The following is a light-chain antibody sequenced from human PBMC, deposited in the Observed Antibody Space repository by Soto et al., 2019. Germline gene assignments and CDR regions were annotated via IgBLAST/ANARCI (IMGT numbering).Light chain of an antibody. CDR1: QDISNY. Sequence: DIQMTQSPSSLSASVGDRVSITCRASQDISNYLASYQQKPGKLPKLLIYAASTLQSEVPSRFSGSGSGTDFTLTISRLQPEDVATYYCQKSTSAPWTFGQGTRVDIK. CDR3: QKSTSAPWT. CDR2: AAS. J-gene: IGKJ1*01. V-gene: IGKV1-27*01.